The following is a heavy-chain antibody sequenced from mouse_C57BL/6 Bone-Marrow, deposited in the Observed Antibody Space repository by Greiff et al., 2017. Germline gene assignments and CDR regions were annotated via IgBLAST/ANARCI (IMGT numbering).Heavy chain of an antibody. J-gene: IGHJ2*01. V-gene: IGHV5-17*01. CDR3: ARNCGSFLDY. CDR1: GFTFTDYG. CDR2: ISPGSSTI. Sequence: EVQRVESGGGLVKPGASLKLSCAASGFTFTDYGMHWVRQAPEKGLEWVAYISPGSSTIYYADTVKGRFTISRDNAKNTLFLQMTSLRSEDTAMYYCARNCGSFLDYWGQGTTLTVSS. D-gene: IGHD1-1*01.